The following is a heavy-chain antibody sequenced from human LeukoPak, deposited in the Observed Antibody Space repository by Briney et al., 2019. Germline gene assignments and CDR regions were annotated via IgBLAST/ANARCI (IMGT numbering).Heavy chain of an antibody. Sequence: ASVKVSCTVSGYNLTELSMRWVRQAPGKGLEWMGGFDPEDGETIYAQKFHGRVTMTEDTSTDTAHMELSSLISEDTALYYCATTPLYNWAARFDYWGQGTLVTVSS. V-gene: IGHV1-24*01. D-gene: IGHD1-1*01. J-gene: IGHJ4*02. CDR2: FDPEDGET. CDR1: GYNLTELS. CDR3: ATTPLYNWAARFDY.